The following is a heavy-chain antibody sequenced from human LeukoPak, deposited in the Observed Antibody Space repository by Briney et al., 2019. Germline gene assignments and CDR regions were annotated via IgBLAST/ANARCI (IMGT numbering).Heavy chain of an antibody. CDR2: ISAYNGNT. J-gene: IGHJ6*03. Sequence: ASVKVSCKASGYTFTSYGISWVRQAPGQGLEWMGWISAYNGNTNYAQKLQGRVTMTTDTSTSTAYMELRSLRSDDTAVYYCARDRAREYQLLFGSYYYYMDVWGKGTTVTVSS. D-gene: IGHD2-2*01. CDR1: GYTFTSYG. CDR3: ARDRAREYQLLFGSYYYYMDV. V-gene: IGHV1-18*01.